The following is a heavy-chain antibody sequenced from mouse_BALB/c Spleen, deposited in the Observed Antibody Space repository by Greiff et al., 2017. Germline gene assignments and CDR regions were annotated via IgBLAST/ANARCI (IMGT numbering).Heavy chain of an antibody. CDR3: ARHITTVVAPFDY. J-gene: IGHJ2*01. CDR1: GFAFSSYD. Sequence: EVQLVESGGGLVKPGGSLKLSCAASGFAFSSYDMSWVRQTPEKRLEWVAYISSGGGSTYYPDTVKGRFTISRDNAKNTLYLQMSSLKSEDTAMYYCARHITTVVAPFDYWGQGTTLTVSS. CDR2: ISSGGGST. D-gene: IGHD1-1*01. V-gene: IGHV5-12-1*01.